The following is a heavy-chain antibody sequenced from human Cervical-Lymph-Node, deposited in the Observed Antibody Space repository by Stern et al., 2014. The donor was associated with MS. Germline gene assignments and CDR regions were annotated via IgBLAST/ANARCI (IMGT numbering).Heavy chain of an antibody. Sequence: QVQLVQSGAEVKKPGASVKVSCKVSGYTLTELSMHWVRQAPGKGLEGMGGFDPEDGETIYAQKFQGRVTMTADTSTDTAYMELSSLRSEDTAVYYCATDRDDFRSGYSAPTKGYGLDVWGQGTTVTVTS. J-gene: IGHJ6*02. CDR1: GYTLTELS. CDR2: FDPEDGET. D-gene: IGHD3-3*01. V-gene: IGHV1-24*01. CDR3: ATDRDDFRSGYSAPTKGYGLDV.